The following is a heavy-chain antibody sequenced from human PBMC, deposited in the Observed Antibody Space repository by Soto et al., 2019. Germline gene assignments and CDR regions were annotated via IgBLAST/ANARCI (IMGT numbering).Heavy chain of an antibody. CDR1: GFTFSSYA. Sequence: GGSLRLSCAASGFTFSSYAMSWVRQAPGRGLEWVSALSGSGGSTYYADSVKGRFTISGDTSKSILYLQMNRLRPEDTAVYKCAKDLRTTISDYGMDVWGQGTTVTVSS. CDR3: AKDLRTTISDYGMDV. CDR2: LSGSGGST. J-gene: IGHJ6*02. V-gene: IGHV3-23*01.